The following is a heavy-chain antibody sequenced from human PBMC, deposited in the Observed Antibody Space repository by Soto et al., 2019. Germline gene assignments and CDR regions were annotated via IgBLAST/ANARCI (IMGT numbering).Heavy chain of an antibody. CDR2: VYSTGTT. V-gene: IGHV4-30-4*01. CDR1: GGPITYGDYY. D-gene: IGHD4-17*01. Sequence: PSETLSLTCSVSGGPITYGDYYWTWIRQPPGKGLEFIGYVYSTGTTYYDPSFQSRVMMSQDTSKNEFSMTLSSLTAADTAVYYCARATYGDFHYWGQGTLVTVSS. J-gene: IGHJ4*02. CDR3: ARATYGDFHY.